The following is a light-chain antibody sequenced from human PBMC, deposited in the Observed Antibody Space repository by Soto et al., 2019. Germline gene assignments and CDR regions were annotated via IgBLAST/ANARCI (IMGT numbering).Light chain of an antibody. V-gene: IGKV3-20*01. CDR1: QSVTSNY. J-gene: IGKJ1*01. CDR2: GAS. Sequence: EIVLTQSPGTLSLSPGERATLSCRASQSVTSNYLAWYQQKPGQAPRLLIFGASFRATGIPDRFSGSGSGTDFTLTISRLEPEDFAVYHCQQYGRSPTTFGQGTKVEIK. CDR3: QQYGRSPTT.